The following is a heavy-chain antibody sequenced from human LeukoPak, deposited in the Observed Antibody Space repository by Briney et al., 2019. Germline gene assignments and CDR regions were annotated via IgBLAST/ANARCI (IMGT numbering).Heavy chain of an antibody. V-gene: IGHV4-4*07. J-gene: IGHJ6*03. CDR2: FYTSGST. D-gene: IGHD6-19*01. Sequence: SETLSLTCTVSGASITSYYWSWIRQPAGKGLEWIGRFYTSGSTNYNHSLKSRVTMSVDTSKNQFSLKLSSVTAADTAVYYCASHSSGSPYYYYMDVWGKGTTVTVSS. CDR1: GASITSYY. CDR3: ASHSSGSPYYYYMDV.